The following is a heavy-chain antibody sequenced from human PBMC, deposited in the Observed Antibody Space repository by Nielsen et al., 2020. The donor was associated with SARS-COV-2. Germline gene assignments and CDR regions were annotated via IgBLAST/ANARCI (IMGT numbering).Heavy chain of an antibody. D-gene: IGHD5-24*01. Sequence: GESLKISCTASGFTFGDYAMSWVRQAPGKGLEWVGFIRSKAYGGTTEYAASVKGRFTISRDDSKSIAYLQMNSLKTEDTAVYYCTRSVRWLQYGDYWGQGTLVTVSS. J-gene: IGHJ4*02. CDR3: TRSVRWLQYGDY. V-gene: IGHV3-49*04. CDR1: GFTFGDYA. CDR2: IRSKAYGGTT.